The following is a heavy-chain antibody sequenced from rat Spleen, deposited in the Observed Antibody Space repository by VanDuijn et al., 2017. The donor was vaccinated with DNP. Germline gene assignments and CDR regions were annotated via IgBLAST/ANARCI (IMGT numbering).Heavy chain of an antibody. CDR3: ARVPSTYYVMDA. J-gene: IGHJ4*01. Sequence: QVQLKESGPGLVQPSQTLSLTCTVAGFSLTSYNVHWIRQPPGKGLEWMGIIWTGGTTAYNSLLKSRLSITRDTSKSQVFLKMNSLQTEDTATYYCARVPSTYYVMDAWGQGASVTVSS. CDR2: IWTGGTT. V-gene: IGHV2-30*01. D-gene: IGHD3-8*01. CDR1: GFSLTSYN.